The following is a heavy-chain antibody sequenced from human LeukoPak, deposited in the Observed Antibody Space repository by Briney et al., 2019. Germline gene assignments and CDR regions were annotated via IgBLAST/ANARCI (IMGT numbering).Heavy chain of an antibody. CDR2: INPSGGST. Sequence: GASVKVSCKASGGTFSSYAISWVRQAPGQGLEWMGIINPSGGSTSYAQKLQGRVTMTRDTSTSTVYMELSSLRSEDTAVYYCARDLGNYYDAPIAFDIWGQGTMVTVSS. D-gene: IGHD3-22*01. V-gene: IGHV1-46*01. CDR3: ARDLGNYYDAPIAFDI. J-gene: IGHJ3*02. CDR1: GGTFSSYA.